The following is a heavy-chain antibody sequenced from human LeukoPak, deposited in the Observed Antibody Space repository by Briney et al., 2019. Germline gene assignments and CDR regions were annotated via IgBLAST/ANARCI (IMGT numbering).Heavy chain of an antibody. V-gene: IGHV3-23*01. CDR2: ILASGGTT. CDR1: GFTFTNFA. J-gene: IGHJ4*02. CDR3: AKTYSDSTGPSSCVFDY. D-gene: IGHD2-8*02. Sequence: GGSLRLSCPASGFTFTNFAMSWVRQAPGKGLEWVSGILASGGTTYYADSVKGRFTSSRDNSKNTLYLQMSSLRAEDTAIYYCAKTYSDSTGPSSCVFDYWGQGTLVTVSS.